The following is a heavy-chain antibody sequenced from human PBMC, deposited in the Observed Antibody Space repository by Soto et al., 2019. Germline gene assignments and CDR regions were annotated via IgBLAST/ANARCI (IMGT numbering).Heavy chain of an antibody. D-gene: IGHD6-25*01. J-gene: IGHJ4*02. CDR1: GFTFSNAW. CDR3: TTGGYSSDREDFDY. Sequence: GGSLRLSCAASGFTFSNAWMSWVRQAPGKGLEWVGRIKSKTDGGTTDYAAPVKGRFTISRDDSKNTLYLQMNSLKTEDTAVYYCTTGGYSSDREDFDYWGQGTLVTVSS. V-gene: IGHV3-15*01. CDR2: IKSKTDGGTT.